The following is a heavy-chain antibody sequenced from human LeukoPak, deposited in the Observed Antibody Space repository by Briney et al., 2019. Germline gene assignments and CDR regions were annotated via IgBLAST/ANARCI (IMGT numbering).Heavy chain of an antibody. J-gene: IGHJ6*03. D-gene: IGHD2-2*01. CDR3: AKMVQVPPVRKPHMDV. V-gene: IGHV3-23*01. CDR2: ISSSGGST. Sequence: GGSLRLSCAASGFTFSSYGMSWVRQAPGKGLEWVSAISSSGGSTYYADSVKGRFTISRDNSKNTLYLQMNSLRAEDTAVYYCAKMVQVPPVRKPHMDVWGKGTTVTVSS. CDR1: GFTFSSYG.